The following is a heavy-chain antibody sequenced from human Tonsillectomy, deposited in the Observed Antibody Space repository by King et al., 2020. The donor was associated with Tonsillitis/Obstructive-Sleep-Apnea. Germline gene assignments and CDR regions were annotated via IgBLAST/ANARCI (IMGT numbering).Heavy chain of an antibody. D-gene: IGHD4-23*01. CDR3: ARGPYGGNSHFDY. J-gene: IGHJ4*02. CDR1: GYRFTNYW. Sequence: VQLVQSGAEVKKPGESLKISCKGSGYRFTNYWIAWVRQMPGKGLEWMGIIYPGDSDTRYSPSFPGQVIIAADKSISTAYLQWSSLKASDTAMYYCARGPYGGNSHFDYWGQGTLVTVSS. CDR2: IYPGDSDT. V-gene: IGHV5-51*01.